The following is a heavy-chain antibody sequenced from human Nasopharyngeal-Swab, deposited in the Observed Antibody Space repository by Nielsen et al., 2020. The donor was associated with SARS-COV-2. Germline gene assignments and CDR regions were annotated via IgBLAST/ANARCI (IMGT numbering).Heavy chain of an antibody. CDR3: ARFGGCSSTSCYITFDAFDI. V-gene: IGHV3-30-3*01. CDR2: ISYDGSNK. Sequence: GESLKISCAASGFTFSSYAMHWVRQAPGKGLEWVAVISYDGSNKYYADSVKGRFTISRDNSKNTLYLQMNSLRAEDTAVYYCARFGGCSSTSCYITFDAFDIWGQGTMVTVSS. D-gene: IGHD2-2*02. CDR1: GFTFSSYA. J-gene: IGHJ3*02.